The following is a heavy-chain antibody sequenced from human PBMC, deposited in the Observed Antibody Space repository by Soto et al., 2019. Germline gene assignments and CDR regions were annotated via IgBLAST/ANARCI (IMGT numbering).Heavy chain of an antibody. CDR1: GFTFSSYA. Sequence: EVQLLESRGGLVQPGGSLRLSCAASGFTFSSYAMSWVRQAPGKGLEWVSAISGSGGSTYYADSVKGRFTISRDNSKNTLYLQMNSLRAEDTAVYYCAKGYGGLRYFDLFDYWGQGTLVTVSS. J-gene: IGHJ4*02. V-gene: IGHV3-23*01. CDR3: AKGYGGLRYFDLFDY. D-gene: IGHD3-9*01. CDR2: ISGSGGST.